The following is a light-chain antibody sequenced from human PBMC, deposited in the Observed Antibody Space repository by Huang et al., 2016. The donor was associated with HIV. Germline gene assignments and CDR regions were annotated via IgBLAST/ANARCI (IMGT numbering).Light chain of an antibody. CDR2: KAS. V-gene: IGKV1-5*03. J-gene: IGKJ3*01. CDR3: QQYNSYPFT. Sequence: DIQMTQSPSTLSASVGDRVTITCRASQSITGWLAWYQQKPGKAPKVLIYKASSLESGVPSRVSGSGSGTEFTLTISSLQPDDFTTYYCQQYNSYPFTFGPGTKVDIK. CDR1: QSITGW.